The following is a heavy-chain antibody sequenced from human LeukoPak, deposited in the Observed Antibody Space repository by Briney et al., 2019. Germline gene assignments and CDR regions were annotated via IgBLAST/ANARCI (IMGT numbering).Heavy chain of an antibody. CDR2: VFSSGTT. J-gene: IGHJ4*02. Sequence: SETLSLTCTVSGDSISSYSTYYWVWIRQPPGKGLEWIGGVFSSGTTYYNPSLKSRVTISVDTSKNQFSLKLSSVTAADTAVYYCAREGIYGDPGDYWGQGTLVTVSS. D-gene: IGHD4-17*01. V-gene: IGHV4-39*07. CDR1: GDSISSYSTYY. CDR3: AREGIYGDPGDY.